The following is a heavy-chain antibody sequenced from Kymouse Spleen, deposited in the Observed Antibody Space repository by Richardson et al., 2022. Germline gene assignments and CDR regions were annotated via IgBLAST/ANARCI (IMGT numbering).Heavy chain of an antibody. Sequence: QVQLQQWGAGLLKPSETLSLTCAVYGGSFSGYYWSWIRQPPGKGLEWIGEINHSGSTNYNPSLKSRVTISVDTSKNQFSLKLSSVTAADTAVYYCARLVVVPAANFDYWGQGTLVTVSS. CDR1: GGSFSGYY. V-gene: IGHV4-34*01. D-gene: IGHD2-2*02. CDR2: INHSGST. CDR3: ARLVVVPAANFDY. J-gene: IGHJ4*02.